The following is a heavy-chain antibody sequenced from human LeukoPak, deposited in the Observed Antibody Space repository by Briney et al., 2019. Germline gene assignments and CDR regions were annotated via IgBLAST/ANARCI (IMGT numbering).Heavy chain of an antibody. V-gene: IGHV3-23*01. D-gene: IGHD2-15*01. CDR3: AKQLGYCSDGSCYFSY. CDR2: ISNNGGYT. Sequence: GGSLRLSCAASGFTFSSSARSWVRQAPGKGLEWVSAISNNGGYTYYADSVQGRFTISRDNSKSTLCLQMNSLRAEDTAVYYCAKQLGYCSDGSCYFSYWGQGTLVTVSS. CDR1: GFTFSSSA. J-gene: IGHJ4*02.